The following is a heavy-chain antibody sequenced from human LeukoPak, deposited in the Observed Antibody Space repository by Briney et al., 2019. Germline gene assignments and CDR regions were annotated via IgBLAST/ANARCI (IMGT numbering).Heavy chain of an antibody. D-gene: IGHD2-15*01. V-gene: IGHV4-59*01. CDR1: GGSIRNFY. J-gene: IGHJ4*02. Sequence: SETLSLTCTVSGGSIRNFYWSWIRQPPGKGLEWIGYIYYSGSTNYNPSLKSRVSISVDTTKNQFSLKLSSVTAADTAVYYCARDPIAGYDYWGQGTLVTVSS. CDR2: IYYSGST. CDR3: ARDPIAGYDY.